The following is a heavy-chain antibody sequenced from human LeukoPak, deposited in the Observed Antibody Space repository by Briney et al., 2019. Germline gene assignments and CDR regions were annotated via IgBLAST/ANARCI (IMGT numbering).Heavy chain of an antibody. J-gene: IGHJ4*02. CDR3: ARDFTYYYDSSGLYYFDY. D-gene: IGHD3-22*01. CDR1: GYSFNGYY. V-gene: IGHV1-18*04. Sequence: ASVKVSCKASGYSFNGYYLHWLRQAPGQGLEWMGWISAYNGNTNYAQKLQGRVTMTTDTSTSKAYMELRSLRSDDTAVYYCARDFTYYYDSSGLYYFDYWGQGTLVTVSS. CDR2: ISAYNGNT.